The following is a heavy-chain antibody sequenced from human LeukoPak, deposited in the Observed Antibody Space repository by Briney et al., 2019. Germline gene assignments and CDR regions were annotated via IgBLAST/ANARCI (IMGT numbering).Heavy chain of an antibody. Sequence: GGSLRLSCAAFGFTFSSYSMNWVRLAPGKGLEWVSSISSSSYIYYADSVKGRFTISRDNAKNSLYLQMNSLRAEDTAVYYCARSLVPAADDWGQGTLVTVSS. D-gene: IGHD2-2*01. CDR2: ISSSSYI. CDR1: GFTFSSYS. V-gene: IGHV3-21*01. CDR3: ARSLVPAADD. J-gene: IGHJ4*02.